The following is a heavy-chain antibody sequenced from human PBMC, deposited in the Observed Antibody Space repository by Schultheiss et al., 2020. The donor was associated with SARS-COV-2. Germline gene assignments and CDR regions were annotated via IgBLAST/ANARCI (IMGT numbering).Heavy chain of an antibody. V-gene: IGHV4-30-4*01. CDR2: IYHSGST. J-gene: IGHJ5*02. CDR3: ARLDYSSGYYYVGWFDP. CDR1: GGSISSGDYY. Sequence: SETLSLTCTVSGGSISSGDYYWSWIRQPPGKGLEWIGYIYHSGSTYYNPSLKSRVTISVDTSKNQFSLKLSSVTAADTAVYYCARLDYSSGYYYVGWFDPWGQGTLVTVSS. D-gene: IGHD3-22*01.